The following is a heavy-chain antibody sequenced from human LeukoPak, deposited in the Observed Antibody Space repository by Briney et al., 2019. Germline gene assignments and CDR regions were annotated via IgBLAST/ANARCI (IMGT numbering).Heavy chain of an antibody. Sequence: PSETLSLTCAVYGVSFSGYYWSWLRQPPGKGLEGLGEINHSESTNYNPSLKSRVTISVDTSKNQSSLKLSSVTAADTAVYYCARGLSTRMTIWGQGTLVTVSS. D-gene: IGHD3-3*01. J-gene: IGHJ4*02. CDR1: GVSFSGYY. CDR3: ARGLSTRMTI. CDR2: INHSEST. V-gene: IGHV4-34*01.